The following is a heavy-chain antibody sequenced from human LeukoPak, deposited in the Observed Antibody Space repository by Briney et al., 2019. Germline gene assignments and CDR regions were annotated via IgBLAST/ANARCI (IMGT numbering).Heavy chain of an antibody. J-gene: IGHJ5*02. V-gene: IGHV4-59*01. Sequence: KTSETLSLTCTVSGGSISSYYWSWIRQPPGKGLEWIGYIHYSGSTKYNPSLKSRVTISVDTSKNQFSLKLNSVTAADTAVYYCASLSEYCSAGSCYLGWFDPWGQGTLVTVSS. CDR2: IHYSGST. CDR1: GGSISSYY. D-gene: IGHD2-15*01. CDR3: ASLSEYCSAGSCYLGWFDP.